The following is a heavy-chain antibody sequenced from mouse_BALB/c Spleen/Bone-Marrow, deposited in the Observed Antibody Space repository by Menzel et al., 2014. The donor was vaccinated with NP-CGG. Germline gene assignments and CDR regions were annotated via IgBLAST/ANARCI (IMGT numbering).Heavy chain of an antibody. CDR2: IWAGGST. Sequence: VQLVESGPGLVAPSQSLSITCTVSGFSLTTYGVYWVRQPPGKGLEWLGVIWAGGSTNYNSALMSRLSISKDNSKSQVFLKMNSLQTDDTAMYYCARAHYDYVLFDYWGQGTTLTVSS. J-gene: IGHJ2*01. D-gene: IGHD2-4*01. CDR3: ARAHYDYVLFDY. V-gene: IGHV2-9*02. CDR1: GFSLTTYG.